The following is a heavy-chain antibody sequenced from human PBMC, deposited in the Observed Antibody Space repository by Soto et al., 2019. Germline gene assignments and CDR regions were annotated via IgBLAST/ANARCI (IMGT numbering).Heavy chain of an antibody. Sequence: SETLSLTCIVSGGSISERYWNWVRQPPGKGLEWIGLIFANGHTDYNPSLKSRVTMSVDASKNQFSLRLTSMTAADTAVYYCVASLAASGLNWLDPWGRGTLVTVSS. CDR3: VASLAASGLNWLDP. D-gene: IGHD6-13*01. CDR1: GGSISERY. V-gene: IGHV4-4*07. CDR2: IFANGHT. J-gene: IGHJ5*02.